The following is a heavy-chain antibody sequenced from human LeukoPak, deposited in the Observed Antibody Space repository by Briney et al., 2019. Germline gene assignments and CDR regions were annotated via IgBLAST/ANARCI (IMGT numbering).Heavy chain of an antibody. V-gene: IGHV3-48*03. D-gene: IGHD4-23*01. CDR2: ISSNGQTI. Sequence: GGSLRLSCEGLEFPFSGYELNWVRQAPGKGLEWLSYISSNGQTIHYADSVKGRFTISRDNVKTSVYLQMNSLRVEDTAVYYCARATVVPATDWYFDLWGRGTLVTVSS. CDR3: ARATVVPATDWYFDL. J-gene: IGHJ2*01. CDR1: EFPFSGYE.